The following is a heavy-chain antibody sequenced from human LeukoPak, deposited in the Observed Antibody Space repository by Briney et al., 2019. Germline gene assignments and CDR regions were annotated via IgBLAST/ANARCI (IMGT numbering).Heavy chain of an antibody. J-gene: IGHJ4*02. CDR1: GDSISSSNW. V-gene: IGHV4-4*02. D-gene: IGHD6-19*01. CDR3: ARGDSGWSRFDY. Sequence: PSETLSLTCAVSGDSISSSNWWNWVRQPPGKGLEWIGEIYHSGSTNYNPSLKSRVTISVDKSKNQFSLKLTSVTAADTAVYYCARGDSGWSRFDYWGQGTLVTVSS. CDR2: IYHSGST.